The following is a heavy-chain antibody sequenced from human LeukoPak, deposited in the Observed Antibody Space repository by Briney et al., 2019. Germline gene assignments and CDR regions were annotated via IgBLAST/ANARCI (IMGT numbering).Heavy chain of an antibody. CDR1: GLTLSASW. J-gene: IGHJ4*02. CDR3: ARLLGEATIFDL. Sequence: GRSLRLPCAVSGLTLSASWLRWVRQAPGRGLGWVANINQDGSRKHYVDSVEGRFTVSRDKAENSLYLETYNLRGEDTGTYYCARLLGEATIFDLWGQGTLVTVSS. V-gene: IGHV3-7*01. D-gene: IGHD3-16*01. CDR2: INQDGSRK.